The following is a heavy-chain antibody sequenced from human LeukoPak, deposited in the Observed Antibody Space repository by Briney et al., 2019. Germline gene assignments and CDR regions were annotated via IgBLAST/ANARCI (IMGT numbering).Heavy chain of an antibody. D-gene: IGHD3-22*01. J-gene: IGHJ6*02. CDR1: GFTVSSNY. CDR2: IYSGGST. V-gene: IGHV3-53*01. CDR3: ARGVVVVINGQYYYYGMDV. Sequence: GGSLRLSCAASGFTVSSNYKSWVRQAPGKGLEWVSVIYSGGSTYYADSVKGRFTISRDNSKNTLYLQMNSLRAEDTAVHYCARGVVVVINGQYYYYGMDVWGQGTTVTVSS.